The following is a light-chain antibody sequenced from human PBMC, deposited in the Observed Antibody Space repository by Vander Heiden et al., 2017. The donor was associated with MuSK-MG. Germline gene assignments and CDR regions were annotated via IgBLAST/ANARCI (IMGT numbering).Light chain of an antibody. CDR1: QSISSY. Sequence: DIHLTQLLSSLSASAGDRFTITRAGSQSISSYSNWYQQKPGKAPKLLIYAASSLQSGVPARFSGSGSGTDFTLTISSLQPEDFATYYCQQSYSTPGTFGEGTKVEIK. CDR3: QQSYSTPGT. J-gene: IGKJ4*01. V-gene: IGKV1-39*01. CDR2: AAS.